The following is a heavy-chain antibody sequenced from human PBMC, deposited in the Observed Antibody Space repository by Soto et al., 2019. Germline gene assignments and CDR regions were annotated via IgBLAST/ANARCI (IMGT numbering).Heavy chain of an antibody. V-gene: IGHV4-59*08. J-gene: IGHJ3*02. Sequence: SETLSLTCTVSGGSISSYYWSWVRQPPGKGLEWIGYIYYSGSTNYNPSLKSRVTISVDTSKNQFSLKLSSVTAADTAVYYCARLDYGDYNDAFDIWGQGTMVTVSS. CDR2: IYYSGST. D-gene: IGHD4-17*01. CDR1: GGSISSYY. CDR3: ARLDYGDYNDAFDI.